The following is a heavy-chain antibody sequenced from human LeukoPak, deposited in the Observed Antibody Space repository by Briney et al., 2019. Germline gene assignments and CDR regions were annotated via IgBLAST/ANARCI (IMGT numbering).Heavy chain of an antibody. CDR1: GFTFSDYY. CDR2: ISSSGSTI. J-gene: IGHJ3*02. CDR3: ARDSITMVRGVITDDAFDI. D-gene: IGHD3-10*01. Sequence: PGGSLRLSCAASGFTFSDYYMSWIRQAPGKGLEWVSYISSSGSTIYYADSVKGRFTISRDNAKNSLYLQMNSLRAEDTAVYYCARDSITMVRGVITDDAFDIWGQGTMVTVSS. V-gene: IGHV3-11*01.